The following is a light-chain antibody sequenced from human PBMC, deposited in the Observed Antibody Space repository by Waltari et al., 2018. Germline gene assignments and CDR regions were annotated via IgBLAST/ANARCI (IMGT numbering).Light chain of an antibody. CDR3: CSYAGRGTYV. CDR2: EVI. V-gene: IGLV2-23*02. CDR1: TSDVGNYDL. Sequence: QSALTQPASVSGTPGQSITISCTGTTSDVGNYDLVSWYQQHPGNAPKLLICEVIKRPSGVASSCSGSKSGNTASLTISGLQGEDEADYYCCSYAGRGTYVFGSGTKVTVL. J-gene: IGLJ1*01.